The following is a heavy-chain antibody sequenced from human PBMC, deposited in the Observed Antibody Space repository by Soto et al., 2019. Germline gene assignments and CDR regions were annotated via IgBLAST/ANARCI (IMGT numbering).Heavy chain of an antibody. V-gene: IGHV3-53*04. CDR2: LHSGGDT. CDR1: GIPVSSNY. CDR3: ARDGPYYYASRMDV. Sequence: EVQLVESGGGLVQPGGSLRLSCVASGIPVSSNYMTWVRQAPGKGLEWVSVLHSGGDTYYANSVKGRFTLSRPESTPPLYLQMNSLTPQDTAVYYCARDGPYYYASRMDVWGQGTTVTVSS. J-gene: IGHJ6*02. D-gene: IGHD3-10*01.